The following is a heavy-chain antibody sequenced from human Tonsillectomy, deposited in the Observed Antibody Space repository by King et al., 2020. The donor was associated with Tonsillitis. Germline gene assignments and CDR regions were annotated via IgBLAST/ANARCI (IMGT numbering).Heavy chain of an antibody. CDR2: IYYSGST. CDR3: ARQWDSSGWFRYFDY. CDR1: GGSISSNNYY. J-gene: IGHJ4*02. Sequence: LQLQESGPGLVKPSETLSLTCTVSGGSISSNNYYWGWIRQPPGKGLEWIGSIYYSGSTYYNPSLKSRVTISVDTSKNQFSLKLSSVTAADTAVYYCARQWDSSGWFRYFDYWGQGTLVTVSS. D-gene: IGHD6-19*01. V-gene: IGHV4-39*01.